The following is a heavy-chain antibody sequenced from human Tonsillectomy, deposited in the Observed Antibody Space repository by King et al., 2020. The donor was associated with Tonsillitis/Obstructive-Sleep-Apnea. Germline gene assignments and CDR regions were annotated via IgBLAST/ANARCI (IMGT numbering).Heavy chain of an antibody. V-gene: IGHV3-11*01. CDR3: ARVPLGSNYELYYYMDV. Sequence: VQLVESGGGLVKPGGSLRLSCAASGFTFSVYYMSWIRQAPGKGLEWVSFISRSGSTIYYTDSVKGRFTISRDNAKNSLYLHMNSLRAEDTAVYYCARVPLGSNYELYYYMDVWGKGTTVTVSS. D-gene: IGHD4-11*01. CDR2: ISRSGSTI. J-gene: IGHJ6*03. CDR1: GFTFSVYY.